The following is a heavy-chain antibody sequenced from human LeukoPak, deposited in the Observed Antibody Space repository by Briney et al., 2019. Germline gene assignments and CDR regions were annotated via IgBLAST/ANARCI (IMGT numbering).Heavy chain of an antibody. CDR3: VRGGTTAGRPTHLDC. CDR2: INSGSSYI. V-gene: IGHV3-21*01. D-gene: IGHD4-11*01. Sequence: GGSLRLSCAASGFTFHRYSIIWVPQAPAKGLVGVSSINSGSSYIHYADSVKGRFTSSRDNAKNSLYLEMKSMRGEGTALYYCVRGGTTAGRPTHLDCWGQGTLVTVSP. CDR1: GFTFHRYS. J-gene: IGHJ4*02.